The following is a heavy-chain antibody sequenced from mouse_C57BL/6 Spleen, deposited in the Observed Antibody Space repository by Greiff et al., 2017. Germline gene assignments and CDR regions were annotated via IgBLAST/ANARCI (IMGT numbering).Heavy chain of an antibody. J-gene: IGHJ2*01. Sequence: EVKLMESGGGLVKPGGSLKLSCAASGFTFSSYAMSWVRQTPEKRLEWVATISDGGSYTYYPDNVKGRFTISRDNAKNNLYLQMSHLKSEDTAMYYCARDYGPKGTFDYWGQGTTLTVSS. V-gene: IGHV5-4*01. CDR2: ISDGGSYT. CDR1: GFTFSSYA. CDR3: ARDYGPKGTFDY. D-gene: IGHD1-1*02.